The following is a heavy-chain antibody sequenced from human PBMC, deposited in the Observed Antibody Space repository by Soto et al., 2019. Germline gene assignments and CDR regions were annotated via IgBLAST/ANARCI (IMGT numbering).Heavy chain of an antibody. CDR1: GYTFTSYD. CDR3: ARVGEMRDDYGDYVDYYYYYMDV. V-gene: IGHV1-8*01. J-gene: IGHJ6*03. CDR2: MNPNSGNT. D-gene: IGHD4-17*01. Sequence: ASVKVSCKASGYTFTSYDINWVRQATGQGLEWMGWMNPNSGNTGYAQKFQGRVTMTRNTSISTAYMELSSLRSEDTAVYYCARVGEMRDDYGDYVDYYYYYMDVWGKGTTVTVSS.